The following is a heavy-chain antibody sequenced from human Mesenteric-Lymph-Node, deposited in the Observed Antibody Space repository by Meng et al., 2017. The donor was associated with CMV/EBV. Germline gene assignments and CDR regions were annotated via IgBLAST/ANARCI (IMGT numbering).Heavy chain of an antibody. D-gene: IGHD4-17*01. CDR3: ARGVAYVDCVDY. CDR2: IYYSGST. V-gene: IGHV4-39*07. Sequence: SEILSSTCTALGASVSSNTYYWCWIRQPPGKGLYWIGNIYYSGSTAYSPSLKSQVTIALDTSKNHISLKLRSVTAADPAVYYCARGVAYVDCVDYWGQGTLVTVSS. J-gene: IGHJ4*02. CDR1: GASVSSNTYY.